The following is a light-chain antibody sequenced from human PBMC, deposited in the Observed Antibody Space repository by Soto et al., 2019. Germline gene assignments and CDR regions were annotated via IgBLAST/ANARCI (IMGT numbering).Light chain of an antibody. CDR3: QQYGTSPRYT. Sequence: EIVLTQSPGTLSLSPGERAMFSCRASQSVSSNYLAWYRQKPGQPPRLLIYGASRRATGIPDRFSGSGSGTDFTLTISRLEPEDFAMYYCQQYGTSPRYTFGQGTKLGIK. J-gene: IGKJ2*01. CDR1: QSVSSNY. V-gene: IGKV3-20*01. CDR2: GAS.